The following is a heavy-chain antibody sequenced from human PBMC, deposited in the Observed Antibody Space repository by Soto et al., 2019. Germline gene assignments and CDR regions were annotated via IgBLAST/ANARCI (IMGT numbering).Heavy chain of an antibody. J-gene: IGHJ4*02. D-gene: IGHD4-17*01. Sequence: VASVKVSCKASGYTFTSYGISWVRQAPGQGLEWMGWISAYNGNTNYAQKLQGRVTMTTDTSTSTAYMELRSLRSDDTAVYYCARDLNDYGGNPTHYWGQGPLVTVSS. CDR2: ISAYNGNT. V-gene: IGHV1-18*01. CDR3: ARDLNDYGGNPTHY. CDR1: GYTFTSYG.